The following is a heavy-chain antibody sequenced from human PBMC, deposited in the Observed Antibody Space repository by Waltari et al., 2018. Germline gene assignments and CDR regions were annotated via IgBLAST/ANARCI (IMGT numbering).Heavy chain of an antibody. CDR2: ISYDGSNK. V-gene: IGHV3-30*01. J-gene: IGHJ6*02. Sequence: QVQLVESGGGVVQPGRSLRLSCAASGFTFSSYAMHWVRQAPGKGLEGGAVISYDGSNKDYADSVKGRFTISRGNSKNTLYLQMNSLRAEDTAVYYCARVGSGIMDYYYGMDVWGQGTTVTVSS. D-gene: IGHD3-10*01. CDR3: ARVGSGIMDYYYGMDV. CDR1: GFTFSSYA.